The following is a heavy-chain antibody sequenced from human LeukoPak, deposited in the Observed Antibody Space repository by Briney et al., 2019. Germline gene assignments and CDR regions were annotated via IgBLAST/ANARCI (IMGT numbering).Heavy chain of an antibody. Sequence: GALRLSCAASGFTFSSYEINWVRQAPGKGLEWVSYINGRVSSIHYADSVKGRFTVSRDNAKSSLYLQMNSLRVEDTAVYYCARILGYSFGDWGQGTLVTVSS. D-gene: IGHD3-3*01. CDR1: GFTFSSYE. CDR3: ARILGYSFGD. CDR2: INGRVSSI. V-gene: IGHV3-48*03. J-gene: IGHJ4*02.